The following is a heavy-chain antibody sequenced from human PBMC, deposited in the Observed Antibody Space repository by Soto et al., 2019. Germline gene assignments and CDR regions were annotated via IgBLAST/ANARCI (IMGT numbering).Heavy chain of an antibody. CDR2: IYPGDSDT. CDR3: ARLARIVLYSMVRGVLLDY. D-gene: IGHD3-10*01. Sequence: GESLKISCKGSGYSFTSYWIGWVRQMPGKGLEWMGIIYPGDSDTRDSPSFQGQVTISADKSISTAYLQWSSLKALDTAIFYCARLARIVLYSMVRGVLLDYSGQGTSVTGSA. V-gene: IGHV5-51*01. J-gene: IGHJ4*02. CDR1: GYSFTSYW.